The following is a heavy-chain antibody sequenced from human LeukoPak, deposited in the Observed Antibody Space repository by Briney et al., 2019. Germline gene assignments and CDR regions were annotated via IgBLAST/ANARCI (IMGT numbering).Heavy chain of an antibody. D-gene: IGHD1-7*01. CDR1: GFTFNYAW. Sequence: TGGSLRLSCAASGFTFNYAWMSWVRQVPGKGLEWVGQTVSEIDGGTTDYAAPVKGRFTISRDDSKSTLYLQMNSLKIEGTAVYYCTTDEDWNYARKDVWGQGATVIVSS. V-gene: IGHV3-15*04. J-gene: IGHJ6*02. CDR3: TTDEDWNYARKDV. CDR2: TVSEIDGGTT.